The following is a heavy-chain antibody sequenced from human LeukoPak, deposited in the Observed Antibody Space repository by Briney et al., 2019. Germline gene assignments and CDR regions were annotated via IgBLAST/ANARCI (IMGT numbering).Heavy chain of an antibody. CDR1: GGSISSYY. CDR3: ARVSSGSYNKYYFDY. J-gene: IGHJ4*02. CDR2: IYYSGST. V-gene: IGHV4-59*01. D-gene: IGHD3-10*01. Sequence: PSETLSLTCTVSGGSISSYYWGWIRQPPGKGLEWIGYIYYSGSTNYNPSLKSRVTISVDTSKNQFSLKLSSVTAADTAVYYCARVSSGSYNKYYFDYWGQGTLVTVSS.